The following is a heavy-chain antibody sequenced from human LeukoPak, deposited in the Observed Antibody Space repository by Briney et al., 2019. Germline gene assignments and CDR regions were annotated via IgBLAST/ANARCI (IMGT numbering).Heavy chain of an antibody. CDR3: AKGLEGYCSSTTKGCWFDP. CDR2: IRDSGAIT. D-gene: IGHD2-2*01. Sequence: GGSLRLSCAASRFTVSDCAMSCVGEALGKGLEWGSLIRDSGAITYYADSVKGGFTISRDNSKNTLYLQMNSLRAEDTAVYYCAKGLEGYCSSTTKGCWFDPWGQGSLVTVSS. J-gene: IGHJ5*02. CDR1: RFTVSDCA. V-gene: IGHV3-23*01.